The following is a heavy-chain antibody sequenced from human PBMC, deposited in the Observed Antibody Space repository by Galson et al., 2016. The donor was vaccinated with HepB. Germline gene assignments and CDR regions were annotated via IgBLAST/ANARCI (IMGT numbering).Heavy chain of an antibody. CDR3: ARGWLQLLWSQPRGLESDAPTDY. Sequence: SVKVSCKASGYTFTGYYMHWVRQAPGQGLEWMGWINPNSGGTNYAQKFQGWVTMTRDTSISTAYMELSRLRSDDTAVYYCARGWLQLLWSQPRGLESDAPTDYWGQGTLVTVSS. J-gene: IGHJ4*02. CDR2: INPNSGGT. V-gene: IGHV1-2*04. CDR1: GYTFTGYY. D-gene: IGHD5-24*01.